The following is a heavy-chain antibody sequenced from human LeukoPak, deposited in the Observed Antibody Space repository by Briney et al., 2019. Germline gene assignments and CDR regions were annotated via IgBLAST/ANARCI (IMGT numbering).Heavy chain of an antibody. D-gene: IGHD3-3*01. V-gene: IGHV3-23*01. CDR1: EFTFNNYA. J-gene: IGHJ6*03. Sequence: GGSLRLSCAASEFTFNNYAMSWFRQAPGKGLEWVSVISASGGSTHYADSVKGRFTISRDNSKNTPYLQMNSLRPEDTAIYYCARSNDFWSGPLRNYYYYMDVWGKGTTVTVSS. CDR2: ISASGGST. CDR3: ARSNDFWSGPLRNYYYYMDV.